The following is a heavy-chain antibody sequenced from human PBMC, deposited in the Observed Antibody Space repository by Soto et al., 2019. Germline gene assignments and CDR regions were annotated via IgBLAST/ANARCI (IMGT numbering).Heavy chain of an antibody. V-gene: IGHV5-51*01. CDR1: GYSFASYC. CDR2: IYPGDSDT. J-gene: IGHJ6*02. D-gene: IGHD6-6*01. CDR3: ARTRSFTLGFYYDGMDV. Sequence: GESLRIYCHGSGYSFASYCIGWVLQMPGKDLEWMGIIYPGDSDTRYSPSFQGQVTISADKSLRTAYLQWTSLKASDTALYYCARTRSFTLGFYYDGMDVWGQGTTVTVSS.